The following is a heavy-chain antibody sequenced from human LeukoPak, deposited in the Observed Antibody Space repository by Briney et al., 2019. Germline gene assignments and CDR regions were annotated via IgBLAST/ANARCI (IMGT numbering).Heavy chain of an antibody. Sequence: GGSLRLSCAASGFTFSSYAMHWVRQAPGKGLEWVSYISSSGSTIYYADSVKGRFTISRDNAKNSLYLQMNSLRAEDTAVYYCARDQAAREHGMDVWGKGTTVTVSS. CDR2: ISSSGSTI. CDR3: ARDQAAREHGMDV. CDR1: GFTFSSYA. D-gene: IGHD6-25*01. V-gene: IGHV3-48*03. J-gene: IGHJ6*04.